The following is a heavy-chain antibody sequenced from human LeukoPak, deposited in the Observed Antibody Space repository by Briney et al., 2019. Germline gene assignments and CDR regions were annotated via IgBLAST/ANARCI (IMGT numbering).Heavy chain of an antibody. V-gene: IGHV4-4*07. CDR2: IYISETT. Sequence: ASETLSLTCSVSGVSIGSHFYSWLRQSAEKGLEWVGRIYISETTNYNPSLKSRVTISVDKSKNQVSLKLTSVTAADTAVYCCATGDREFDFWGRGTLVTVSS. CDR3: ATGDREFDF. CDR1: GVSIGSHF. J-gene: IGHJ2*01.